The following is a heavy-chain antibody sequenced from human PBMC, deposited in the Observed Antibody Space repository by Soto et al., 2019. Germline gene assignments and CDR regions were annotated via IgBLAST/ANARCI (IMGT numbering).Heavy chain of an antibody. D-gene: IGHD4-17*01. Sequence: QEQLQESGPGLVKPSETLSLTCNVSGGSVSSNRYYWTWIRHATGKRLEWIGYISNTGDTNYNPSLKSRVTLSVDTSKNQFSLKVNSVTAADTAIYYCARHRVVEVTTTCPWSSIDLWGRGTLVTVSS. J-gene: IGHJ2*01. CDR3: ARHRVVEVTTTCPWSSIDL. V-gene: IGHV4-61*01. CDR1: GGSVSSNRYY. CDR2: ISNTGDT.